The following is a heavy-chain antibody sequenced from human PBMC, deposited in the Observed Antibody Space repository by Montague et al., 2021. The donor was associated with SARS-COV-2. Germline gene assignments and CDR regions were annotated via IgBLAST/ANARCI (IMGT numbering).Heavy chain of an antibody. CDR1: GDSISTDNW. V-gene: IGHV4-4*02. CDR3: ARGRRSVVVPGAGPAGRAFDI. CDR2: VNQSGTT. J-gene: IGHJ3*02. D-gene: IGHD2-2*01. Sequence: SETLSLTCVVSGDSISTDNWWTWVRLPPGKGLEWIGEVNQSGTTIYNPSVKSGVTISEDTSKNQFYLRLNSVTAADTAAYYCARGRRSVVVPGAGPAGRAFDIWGQGTMVTVSS.